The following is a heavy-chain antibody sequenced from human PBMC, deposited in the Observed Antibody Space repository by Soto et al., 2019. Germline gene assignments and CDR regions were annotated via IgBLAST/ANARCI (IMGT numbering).Heavy chain of an antibody. CDR1: GYTFTGYY. D-gene: IGHD2-2*01. Sequence: ASVKVSCKASGYTFTGYYMHWVRQAPGQGLEWMGWINPNSGGTNYAQKFQGRVTMTRDTSISTAYMELSRLRSDDTAVYYCARDPIVVVPANWFDPWGQGTLVTVSS. J-gene: IGHJ5*02. CDR2: INPNSGGT. V-gene: IGHV1-2*02. CDR3: ARDPIVVVPANWFDP.